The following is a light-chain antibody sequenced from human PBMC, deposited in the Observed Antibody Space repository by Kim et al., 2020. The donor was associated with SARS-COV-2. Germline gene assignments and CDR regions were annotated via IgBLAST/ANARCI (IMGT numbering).Light chain of an antibody. J-gene: IGKJ5*01. Sequence: PGERVAPCCRASQSDSSSYLAWYQQKPGQAPRLLIYGASTRATGIPARFSGSGSGTDFTLTISSLQPEDFAVYYCQQDYNLPITFGQGTRLEIK. CDR3: QQDYNLPIT. CDR2: GAS. CDR1: QSDSSSY. V-gene: IGKV3D-7*01.